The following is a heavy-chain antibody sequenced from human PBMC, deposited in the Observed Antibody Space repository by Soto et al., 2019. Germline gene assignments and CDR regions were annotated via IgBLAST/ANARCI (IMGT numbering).Heavy chain of an antibody. CDR2: INAYNGNT. J-gene: IGHJ4*02. V-gene: IGHV1-18*01. CDR1: GYTFTSYG. Sequence: ASVKVSCKASGYTFTSYGISWVRQAPGQGLEWMGWINAYNGNTNYAQKLQGRVTMTTNTSISTAYMGLSSLRSEDTAVYYCARGQPHYDFGSGYYPDPHDYWGQGTLVTVSS. CDR3: ARGQPHYDFGSGYYPDPHDY. D-gene: IGHD3-3*01.